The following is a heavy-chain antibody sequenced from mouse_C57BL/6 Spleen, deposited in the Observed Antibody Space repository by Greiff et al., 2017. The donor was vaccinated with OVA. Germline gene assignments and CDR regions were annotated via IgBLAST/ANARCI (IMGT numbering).Heavy chain of an antibody. D-gene: IGHD2-5*01. V-gene: IGHV1-15*01. CDR3: TRRTIVPYYFDY. CDR1: GFPFTDYE. CDR2: IDPETGGT. J-gene: IGHJ2*01. Sequence: HVQLQPSWAELVRPGASVTLSCKASGFPFTDYEMHWVKQTPVHGLEWIGAIDPETGGTAYNQKFKGKAILTADKSSSTAYMELHSLTSEDSAVYYCTRRTIVPYYFDYWGQGTTLTVSS.